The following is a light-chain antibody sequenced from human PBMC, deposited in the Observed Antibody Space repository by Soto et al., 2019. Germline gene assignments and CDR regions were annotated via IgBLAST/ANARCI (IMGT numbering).Light chain of an antibody. CDR1: ASNIGANYG. Sequence: QSVLTQPPSVSGAPGQRVTISCTGGASNIGANYGVHWYQQLPGTAPKLLIYGTSNRPSGVPDRFSGSKSGTSASLAITGLQAEDEAHYFCQSYDFTLGAFWVFGGGTKVTVL. J-gene: IGLJ3*02. CDR3: QSYDFTLGAFWV. CDR2: GTS. V-gene: IGLV1-40*01.